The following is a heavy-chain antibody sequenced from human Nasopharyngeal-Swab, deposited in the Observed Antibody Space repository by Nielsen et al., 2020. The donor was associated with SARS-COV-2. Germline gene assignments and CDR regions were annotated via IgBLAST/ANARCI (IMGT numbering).Heavy chain of an antibody. CDR1: GGSISSGGYY. Sequence: SCTVSGGSISSGGYYWSWIRQHPGKGLEWIGYLYYSGSTYYNPSLKSRVTISVDTSKNQFSLQLSSVTAAATAVYYCARDSTGLCSSTSCYASWYFDLWGRGTLVTVSS. CDR3: ARDSTGLCSSTSCYASWYFDL. V-gene: IGHV4-31*02. D-gene: IGHD2-2*01. J-gene: IGHJ2*01. CDR2: LYYSGST.